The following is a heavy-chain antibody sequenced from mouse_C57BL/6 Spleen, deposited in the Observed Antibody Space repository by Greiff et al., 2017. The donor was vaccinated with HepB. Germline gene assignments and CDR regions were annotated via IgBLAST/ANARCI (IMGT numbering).Heavy chain of an antibody. CDR1: GYSFTGYY. Sequence: EVQLQQSGPELVKPGASVKISCKASGYSFTGYYMNWVKQSPEKSLEWIGEINPSTGGTTYNQKFKAKATLTVDKSSSTAYMQLKSLTSEDSAVYYCARVGVLDDWGQGTTLTVSS. CDR2: INPSTGGT. J-gene: IGHJ2*01. CDR3: ARVGVLDD. V-gene: IGHV1-42*01.